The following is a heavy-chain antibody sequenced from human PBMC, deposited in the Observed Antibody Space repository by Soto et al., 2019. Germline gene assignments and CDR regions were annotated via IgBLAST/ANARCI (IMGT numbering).Heavy chain of an antibody. CDR1: GYTFTSYG. J-gene: IGHJ6*02. V-gene: IGHV1-2*04. D-gene: IGHD2-15*01. Sequence: ASVKVSCKASGYTFTSYGISWVRQAPGQGLEWMGCINPNSGGTNYAQKFQGWVSMTRDTSISTAYMELSRLRSDDTAVYYCARSLSSGGGMDVWGQGTTVTVS. CDR2: INPNSGGT. CDR3: ARSLSSGGGMDV.